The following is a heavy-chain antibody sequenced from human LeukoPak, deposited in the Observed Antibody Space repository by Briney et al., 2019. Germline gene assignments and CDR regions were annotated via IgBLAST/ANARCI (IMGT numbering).Heavy chain of an antibody. Sequence: SETLSLTCTVSGASLSSYYWNWIRQPPGKGLEWIGYVYYSGSTNYSPSLTSRVTVSVDMSSNQFSLKLTSVTAADTAVYYCARENRSGAYRFDPWGQGTLVTVSS. CDR2: VYYSGST. D-gene: IGHD3-3*01. J-gene: IGHJ5*02. CDR3: ARENRSGAYRFDP. V-gene: IGHV4-59*13. CDR1: GASLSSYY.